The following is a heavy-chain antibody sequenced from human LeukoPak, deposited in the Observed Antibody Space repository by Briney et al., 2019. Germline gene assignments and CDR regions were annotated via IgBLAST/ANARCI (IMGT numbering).Heavy chain of an antibody. CDR1: GFTFSSYG. V-gene: IGHV3-21*01. CDR3: ARFETVAAKPFEY. J-gene: IGHJ4*02. CDR2: ISSESTYI. Sequence: GGSLRLSCAASGFTFSSYGMRWVRQAPGMGLEWVSSISSESTYILYADSVKGRFTISRDNAKNSLYLQMDSLRAEDTAVYYCARFETVAAKPFEYWGQGALVTVSS. D-gene: IGHD6-19*01.